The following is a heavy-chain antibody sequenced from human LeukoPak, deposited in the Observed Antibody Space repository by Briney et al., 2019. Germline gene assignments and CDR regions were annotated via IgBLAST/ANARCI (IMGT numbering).Heavy chain of an antibody. J-gene: IGHJ4*02. D-gene: IGHD3-22*01. CDR3: ARDYDGFGY. CDR2: IYHSGST. Sequence: PSETLSLTCSVSGYSITSGHYWGWIRQPPGKGLEWLGSIYHSGSTFYNPSLKSRVTISVDTSKNQFSLKLSSVTAADTAVYYCARDYDGFGYWGQGTLVTVSS. V-gene: IGHV4-38-2*02. CDR1: GYSITSGHY.